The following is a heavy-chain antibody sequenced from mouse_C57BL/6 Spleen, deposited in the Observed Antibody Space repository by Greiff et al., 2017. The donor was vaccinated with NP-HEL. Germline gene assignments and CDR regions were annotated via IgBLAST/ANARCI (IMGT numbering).Heavy chain of an antibody. J-gene: IGHJ3*01. D-gene: IGHD2-12*01. Sequence: EVQLQQSGPELVKPGASVKISCKASGYTFTDYYMNWVKQSHGKSLEWIGDSNPNNGGTSYNQKFKGKATLTVDKSSSTAYMELRSLTSEDSAVYYCAREGYEGFAYWGQGTLVTVSA. CDR2: SNPNNGGT. V-gene: IGHV1-26*01. CDR1: GYTFTDYY. CDR3: AREGYEGFAY.